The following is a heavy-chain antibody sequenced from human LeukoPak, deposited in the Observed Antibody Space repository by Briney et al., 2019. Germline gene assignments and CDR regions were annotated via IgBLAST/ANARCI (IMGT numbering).Heavy chain of an antibody. CDR2: IYYSGST. Sequence: SEALSLTCTVSGGSISSYYWSWIRQPPGKGLEWIGYIYYSGSTNYNPSLKSRVTISVDTSKNQFSLKLSSVTAADTAVYYCARVSFLTGIYYYYYMDVWGKGTTVTISS. D-gene: IGHD3-9*01. V-gene: IGHV4-59*01. CDR1: GGSISSYY. CDR3: ARVSFLTGIYYYYYMDV. J-gene: IGHJ6*03.